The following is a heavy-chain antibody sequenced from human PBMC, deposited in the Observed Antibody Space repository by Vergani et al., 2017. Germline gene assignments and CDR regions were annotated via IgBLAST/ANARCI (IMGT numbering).Heavy chain of an antibody. CDR2: IYYSGST. CDR1: GGSVSSGSYY. V-gene: IGHV4-61*01. J-gene: IGHJ4*02. CDR3: ARDFTGCCSGGSCYSGGFDY. Sequence: QVQLQESGPGLVKPSETLSLTCTVSGGSVSSGSYYWSWIRQPPGKGLEWIGYIYYSGSTNYNPSLKSRVTISVDTSKNQFSLKLSSVTAADTAVYYCARDFTGCCSGGSCYSGGFDYWGQGTLVTVSS. D-gene: IGHD2-15*01.